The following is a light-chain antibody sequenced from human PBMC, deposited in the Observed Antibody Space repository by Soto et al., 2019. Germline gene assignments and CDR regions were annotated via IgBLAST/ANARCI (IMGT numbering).Light chain of an antibody. CDR2: DTS. Sequence: TQSPSSLSASVGERVTLSCRASQSVSSSLAWYQQRPGQAPRLLIYDTSTRAAGISARFSGSGSGTEFTLTISSLQSEDFAVYYCQQYIDWPPGTFGQGTAVEIK. J-gene: IGKJ1*01. V-gene: IGKV3-15*01. CDR3: QQYIDWPPGT. CDR1: QSVSSS.